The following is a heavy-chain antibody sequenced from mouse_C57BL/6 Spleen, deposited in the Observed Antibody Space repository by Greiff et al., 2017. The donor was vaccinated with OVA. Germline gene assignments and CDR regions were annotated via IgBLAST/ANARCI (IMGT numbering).Heavy chain of an antibody. CDR3: ARSYDGYYGFAY. Sequence: VQLQQPGAELVKPGASVKMSCKASGYTFTSYGISWVKQRTGPGLEWIGEIYPRSGNTYYNEKFKGKATLTADKSSSTAYMELRSLTSEDSAVYFCARSYDGYYGFAYWGQGTLVTVSA. J-gene: IGHJ3*01. V-gene: IGHV1-81*01. CDR1: GYTFTSYG. CDR2: IYPRSGNT. D-gene: IGHD2-3*01.